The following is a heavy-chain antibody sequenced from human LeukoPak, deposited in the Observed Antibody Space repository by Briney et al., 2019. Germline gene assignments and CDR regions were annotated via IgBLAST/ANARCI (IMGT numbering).Heavy chain of an antibody. CDR1: GFTFCDYA. CDR2: IASETYGGTA. Sequence: GGSLRLSCTASGFTFCDYAMTWVRQAPGKGLEWVGFIASETYGGTAEYAASVKGRFTISRDDSKSIAYLQMNSLKTEYTAVYYCTRDQTPYYWGQGTLVTVSS. V-gene: IGHV3-49*04. J-gene: IGHJ4*02. CDR3: TRDQTPYY.